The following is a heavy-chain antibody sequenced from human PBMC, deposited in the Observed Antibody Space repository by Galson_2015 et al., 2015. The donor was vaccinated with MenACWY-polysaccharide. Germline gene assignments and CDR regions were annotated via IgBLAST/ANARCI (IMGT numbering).Heavy chain of an antibody. J-gene: IGHJ2*01. CDR2: ISSSSSYI. CDR1: GFTFSSYS. V-gene: IGHV3-21*01. CDR3: ARGFKANYWYFDL. Sequence: SLRLSCAASGFTFSSYSMNWVRQAPGKGLEWVSSISSSSSYIYYADSVKGRFTIPRDNAKNSLYLQMNSLRAEDTAVYYCARGFKANYWYFDLWGRGTLVTVSS.